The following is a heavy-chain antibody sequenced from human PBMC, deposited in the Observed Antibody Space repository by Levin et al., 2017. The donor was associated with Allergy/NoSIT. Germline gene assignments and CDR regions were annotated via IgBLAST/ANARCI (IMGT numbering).Heavy chain of an antibody. D-gene: IGHD6-19*01. V-gene: IGHV1-8*01. Sequence: ASVKVSCKASGYTFTSYDINWVRQATGQGLEWMGWMNPNSGNTGYAQKFQGRVTMTRNTSISTAYMELSSLRSEDTAVYYCARRRAVDGYYYYGMDVWGQGTTVTVSS. J-gene: IGHJ6*02. CDR1: GYTFTSYD. CDR3: ARRRAVDGYYYYGMDV. CDR2: MNPNSGNT.